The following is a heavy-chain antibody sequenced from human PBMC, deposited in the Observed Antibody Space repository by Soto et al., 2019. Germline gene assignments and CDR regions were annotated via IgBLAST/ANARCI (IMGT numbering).Heavy chain of an antibody. CDR1: GVSISSNYY. D-gene: IGHD6-19*01. V-gene: IGHV4-4*02. CDR2: ISHIGSV. CDR3: ARSFGWYAIDY. Sequence: QVLLQESGPGLVQPSGTLSLSCVGSGVSISSNYYWGWVRQPPGKGLEWLGDISHIGSVNYNPSLKSRVTISMDKSQNQSSLKVNSVTATDTAVYYCARSFGWYAIDYWGQGTLVIVSS. J-gene: IGHJ4*02.